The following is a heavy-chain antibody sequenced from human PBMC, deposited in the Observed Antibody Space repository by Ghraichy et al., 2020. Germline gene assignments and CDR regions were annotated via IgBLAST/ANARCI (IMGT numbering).Heavy chain of an antibody. Sequence: RGSLRLSCAASGFTFDDYAMHWVRQAPGKGLEWVSLISWDGGSTYYADSVKGRFTISRDNSKNSLYLQMNSLRAEDTALYYCAKDIDIDYGSGRPRYFDYWGQGTLVTVSS. J-gene: IGHJ4*02. CDR1: GFTFDDYA. D-gene: IGHD3-10*01. CDR3: AKDIDIDYGSGRPRYFDY. CDR2: ISWDGGST. V-gene: IGHV3-43D*03.